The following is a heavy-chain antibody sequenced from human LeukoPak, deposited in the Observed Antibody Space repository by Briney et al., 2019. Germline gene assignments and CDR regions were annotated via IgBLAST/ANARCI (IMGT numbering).Heavy chain of an antibody. Sequence: GASLRLSCAASGFTFSNYAMSWVRQAPGKGLAWVSAVSGRDTSTYYTDSVKGRFTISRDNSKNTLYLQMNSLSAEDTAIYYCAKWGDYDVLTGYYDSDYWGQGTLVTVSS. D-gene: IGHD3-9*01. V-gene: IGHV3-23*01. CDR2: VSGRDTST. CDR3: AKWGDYDVLTGYYDSDY. J-gene: IGHJ4*02. CDR1: GFTFSNYA.